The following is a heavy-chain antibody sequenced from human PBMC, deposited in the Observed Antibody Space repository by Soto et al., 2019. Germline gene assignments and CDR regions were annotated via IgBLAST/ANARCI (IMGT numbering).Heavy chain of an antibody. V-gene: IGHV2-5*02. CDR1: GFSLSTSGVG. CDR3: AWKRLAGYCSGCSCNNWFDR. J-gene: IGHJ5*02. Sequence: QITLKESGPTLVKPTQTLTLTCTFSGFSLSTSGVGVGWIRQPPGKALEWLALIYWDDDKRYSPSLKSRLTIPKDTSKNQVVLTMNNLDAVDTATYFCAWKRLAGYCSGCSCNNWFDRWGQGTLVTVSS. D-gene: IGHD2-15*01. CDR2: IYWDDDK.